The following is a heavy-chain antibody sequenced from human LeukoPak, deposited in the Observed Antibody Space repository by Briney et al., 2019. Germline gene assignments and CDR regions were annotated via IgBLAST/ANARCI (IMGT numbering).Heavy chain of an antibody. V-gene: IGHV1-2*02. CDR1: GYTFTGYY. D-gene: IGHD6-19*01. Sequence: GASVKVSCKASGYTFTGYYMHWVRQAPGQGLEWMGWINPNSGGTNYPQKFQGRVTMTRDTSISTAYMELSRLKSDDTAIYYCAKDRGWGDAFDIWGLGTMVTVSS. CDR2: INPNSGGT. CDR3: AKDRGWGDAFDI. J-gene: IGHJ3*02.